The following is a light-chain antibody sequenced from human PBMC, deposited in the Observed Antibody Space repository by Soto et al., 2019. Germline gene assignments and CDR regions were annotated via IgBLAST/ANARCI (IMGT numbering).Light chain of an antibody. V-gene: IGKV3-11*01. CDR1: QSVSRY. Sequence: DIVLTQSPATLSLSPGERATLSCRASQSVSRYLAWYQQKPGQAPRLLIYDASNRATGFSARFSGSGSGTDFTLTISRLEPEDFAVYYCQQRSSWPITFGQGTRLEIK. CDR3: QQRSSWPIT. CDR2: DAS. J-gene: IGKJ5*01.